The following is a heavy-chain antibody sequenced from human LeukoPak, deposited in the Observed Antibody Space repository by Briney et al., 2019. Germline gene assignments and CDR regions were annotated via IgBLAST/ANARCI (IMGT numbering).Heavy chain of an antibody. CDR3: ARGLSGSYYQDY. Sequence: PGGXLXXSCAASGFTFDSYNMNWVRQAPGKGLEWVSHISSSGNTIYYIDSVKGRFTISRDYAKRSLYLQMHNLRADDTAVYYCARGLSGSYYQDYWGQGTLVTVSS. D-gene: IGHD1-26*01. J-gene: IGHJ4*02. CDR1: GFTFDSYN. CDR2: ISSSGNTI. V-gene: IGHV3-48*01.